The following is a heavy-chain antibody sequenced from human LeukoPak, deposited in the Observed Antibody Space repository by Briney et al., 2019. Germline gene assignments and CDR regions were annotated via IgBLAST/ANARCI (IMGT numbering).Heavy chain of an antibody. Sequence: PGGSLRLSCAASGFTFSSYSMNWVRQAPGKGLEWVSYISSSSSTIYYADSVKGRFTFSRDNAKNSLYLQMNSLRAEDTAVYYCARDASSSWPAHFDYWGQGTLVTVSS. D-gene: IGHD6-13*01. CDR1: GFTFSSYS. CDR3: ARDASSSWPAHFDY. V-gene: IGHV3-48*01. CDR2: ISSSSSTI. J-gene: IGHJ4*02.